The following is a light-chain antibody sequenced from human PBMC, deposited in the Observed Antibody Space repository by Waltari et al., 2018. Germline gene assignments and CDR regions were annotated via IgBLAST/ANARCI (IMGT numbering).Light chain of an antibody. CDR1: QSVGKS. Sequence: EIVLTQSPGTLSLSPGERATLSCRASQSVGKSLAWYQQRPGQAPRLLIYDASTRATGTPGRFGGSGFGTDFSLAISSLEPEDFAVYFCQHYVNLPVTFGQGTKVEI. CDR2: DAS. CDR3: QHYVNLPVT. J-gene: IGKJ1*01. V-gene: IGKV3-20*01.